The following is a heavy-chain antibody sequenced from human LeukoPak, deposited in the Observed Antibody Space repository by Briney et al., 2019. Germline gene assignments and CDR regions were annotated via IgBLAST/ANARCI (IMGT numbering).Heavy chain of an antibody. Sequence: GGSLRLSCAASGFTFSSYWMSWVRQAPGKGLEWVANIKQDGSEKYYVDSVKGRFTISRDNAKNSLYLQMNSLRAEDTAVYYCARVQGSSGPGIFDYWGQETLVTVSS. CDR2: IKQDGSEK. D-gene: IGHD6-19*01. J-gene: IGHJ4*02. CDR3: ARVQGSSGPGIFDY. V-gene: IGHV3-7*01. CDR1: GFTFSSYW.